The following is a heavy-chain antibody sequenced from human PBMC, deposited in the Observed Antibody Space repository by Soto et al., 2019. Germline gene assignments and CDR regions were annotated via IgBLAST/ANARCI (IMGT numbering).Heavy chain of an antibody. CDR2: ISSSRSYI. D-gene: IGHD3-3*01. Sequence: GGSLRLSCAASGFILSNDYMNWVRQAPGKGLEWVSFISSSRSYIYYADSVKGRFTISRDNAKNSLYLQMNSLRAEDTALYYCARSTITIFGVVPAPNWFDTWGQGTLVTVSS. CDR1: GFILSNDY. CDR3: ARSTITIFGVVPAPNWFDT. V-gene: IGHV3-21*01. J-gene: IGHJ5*02.